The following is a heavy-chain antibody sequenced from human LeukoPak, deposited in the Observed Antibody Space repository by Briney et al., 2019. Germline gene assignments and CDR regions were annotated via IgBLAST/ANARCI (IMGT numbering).Heavy chain of an antibody. Sequence: ASVKVSCKASGYTFTSYGISWVRQAPGQGLEWMGWISAYNGNTNYAQKLQGRVTMTTDTSTSTAYMELRSLRSDVTAVYYCARDHQGFILTGYYPFDYWGQGTLVTVSS. V-gene: IGHV1-18*01. CDR3: ARDHQGFILTGYYPFDY. CDR2: ISAYNGNT. J-gene: IGHJ4*02. CDR1: GYTFTSYG. D-gene: IGHD3-9*01.